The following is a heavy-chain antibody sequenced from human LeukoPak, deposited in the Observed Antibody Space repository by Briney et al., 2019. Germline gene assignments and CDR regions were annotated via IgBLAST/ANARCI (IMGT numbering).Heavy chain of an antibody. CDR1: GFTFTNYV. J-gene: IGHJ3*01. Sequence: GGSLRLSCAASGFTFTNYVMHWVRQAPGKGLEWVAFISFDGTIEYYADSVKGRFTISRDNSKNTLFLQLNGLRADDTSVYYCARGYDVLSGAIPDAFDVWGQGTMVTVSS. D-gene: IGHD3-9*01. CDR2: ISFDGTIE. V-gene: IGHV3-30*04. CDR3: ARGYDVLSGAIPDAFDV.